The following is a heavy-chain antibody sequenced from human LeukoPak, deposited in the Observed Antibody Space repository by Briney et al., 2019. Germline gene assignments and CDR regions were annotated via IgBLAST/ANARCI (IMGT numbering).Heavy chain of an antibody. CDR3: ARDSLMLRGPLVIYYFDF. J-gene: IGHJ4*02. CDR2: MNPNSGNT. Sequence: GASVKVSCKASGYTFTSYDINWVRQATGQGLEWMGWMNPNSGNTGYAQKFQGRVTMTRNTSISTAYMELSSLRAEDTAVYYCARDSLMLRGPLVIYYFDFWGQGTLVTVSS. CDR1: GYTFTSYD. D-gene: IGHD3-10*01. V-gene: IGHV1-8*01.